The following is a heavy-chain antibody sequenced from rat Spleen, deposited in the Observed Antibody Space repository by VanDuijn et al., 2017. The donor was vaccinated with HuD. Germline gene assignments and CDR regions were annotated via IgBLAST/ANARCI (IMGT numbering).Heavy chain of an antibody. CDR1: GFTFSNNA. V-gene: IGHV5-31*01. CDR3: TRENWVFDY. J-gene: IGHJ2*01. CDR2: ITNTGGSI. Sequence: EVQLVESGGGLVQPGRSLKLSCVVSGFTFSNNAMAWVRQAPGKGLECVASITNTGGSIYYTDSVRDRLAVSRDNAKSTLYLQMNSLRSEDTATYYCTRENWVFDYWGQGVMVTVSS. D-gene: IGHD5-1*01.